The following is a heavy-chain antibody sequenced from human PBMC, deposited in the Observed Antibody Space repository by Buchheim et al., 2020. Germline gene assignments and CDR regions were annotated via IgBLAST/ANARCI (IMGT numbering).Heavy chain of an antibody. CDR3: ARGGSKEYYDFWSSYCPFDY. Sequence: QVQLQESGPGLVKPSQTLSLTCTVSGGSISSGGYYWSWIRQHPGKGLEWIGYIYYSGSTYYNPSLKSRVTISVDPSKNQFPLKLSSVTAADTAVYYCARGGSKEYYDFWSSYCPFDYWGQGTL. D-gene: IGHD3-3*01. V-gene: IGHV4-31*03. CDR1: GGSISSGGYY. CDR2: IYYSGST. J-gene: IGHJ4*02.